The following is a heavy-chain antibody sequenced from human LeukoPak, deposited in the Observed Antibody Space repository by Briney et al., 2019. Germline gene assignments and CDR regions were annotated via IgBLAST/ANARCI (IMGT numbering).Heavy chain of an antibody. CDR1: GNTFTDYY. J-gene: IGHJ3*02. V-gene: IGHV1-2*02. Sequence: ASVKVPCKASGNTFTDYYLHWVRQAPGQRLEWMGWANPNSGATKYAQKFQGRVSMTRDTSISTAYMELSSLRSDDTAVYYCARGEYVISGYRNDAFDIWGQGTMVTVSS. CDR3: ARGEYVISGYRNDAFDI. CDR2: ANPNSGAT. D-gene: IGHD3-22*01.